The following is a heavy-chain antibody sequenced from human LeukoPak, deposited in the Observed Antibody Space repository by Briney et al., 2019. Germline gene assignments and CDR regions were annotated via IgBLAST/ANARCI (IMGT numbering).Heavy chain of an antibody. CDR1: GGSISSYY. J-gene: IGHJ6*02. Sequence: SETLSLTCTVSGGSISSYYWSWIRQPPGKGLEWIGYIYYNGDTNFNPSLKGRVTISVDTSRNQFSLKLRSVTAADTAVYYCARMGRGGYGPSDYYYGLGVWGQGTTVTVSS. CDR2: IYYNGDT. V-gene: IGHV4-59*08. CDR3: ARMGRGGYGPSDYYYGLGV. D-gene: IGHD5-18*01.